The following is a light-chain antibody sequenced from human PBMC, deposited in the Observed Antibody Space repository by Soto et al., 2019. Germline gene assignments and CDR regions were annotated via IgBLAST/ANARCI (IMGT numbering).Light chain of an antibody. CDR3: LQDFNYPWT. Sequence: ALQMTQSPSSLSASVGDRVTITCRASQDIRNDLGWYQQKPGKTPKLRIFAASSLQSGVPSRFSGSGSGTDFTLTISSLQPEDFATYYCLQDFNYPWTFGQGTKVEIE. CDR2: AAS. J-gene: IGKJ1*01. CDR1: QDIRND. V-gene: IGKV1-6*01.